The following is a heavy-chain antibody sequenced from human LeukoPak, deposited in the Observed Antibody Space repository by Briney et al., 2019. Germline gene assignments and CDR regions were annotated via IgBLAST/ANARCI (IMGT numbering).Heavy chain of an antibody. D-gene: IGHD3-22*01. V-gene: IGHV4-34*01. Sequence: PSETLSLTCAVYGGSFSGYYWSWIRQPPGKGLEWIGEINRSGSTNYNSSLKSRVTISVDTSKNQFSLKLSSVTAADTAVYYCARVYYYDSSGYYRTNYFQHWGQGTLVTVSS. J-gene: IGHJ1*01. CDR2: INRSGST. CDR3: ARVYYYDSSGYYRTNYFQH. CDR1: GGSFSGYY.